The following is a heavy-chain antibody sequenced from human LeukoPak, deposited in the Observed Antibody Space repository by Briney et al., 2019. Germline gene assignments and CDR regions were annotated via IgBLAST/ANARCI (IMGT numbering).Heavy chain of an antibody. D-gene: IGHD6-19*01. CDR1: GGSISSYY. CDR2: IYYSGGT. Sequence: PSETLSLTCTVSGGSISSYYWSWIRQPPGKGLEWVGYIYYSGGTNYNPSLKSRVTISVDTSKNQFSLKPSSVTAAATAVYYCARGGSGWYRGYFDYWGQGTLVTVSS. V-gene: IGHV4-59*01. J-gene: IGHJ4*02. CDR3: ARGGSGWYRGYFDY.